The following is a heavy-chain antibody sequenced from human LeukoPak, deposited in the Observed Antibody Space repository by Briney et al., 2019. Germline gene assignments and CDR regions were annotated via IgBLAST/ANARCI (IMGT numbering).Heavy chain of an antibody. CDR2: IYYSGGT. Sequence: SETLSLTCTLSGGSISTYYWSWIRQPPGKGLEWIGDIYYSGGTNYNPSLKSRVIISVDTSKNQFSLKLSSVTAADTAVYYCARVSRTGAFGFWGQGTLVTVSS. J-gene: IGHJ4*02. CDR1: GGSISTYY. CDR3: ARVSRTGAFGF. D-gene: IGHD3-10*01. V-gene: IGHV4-59*01.